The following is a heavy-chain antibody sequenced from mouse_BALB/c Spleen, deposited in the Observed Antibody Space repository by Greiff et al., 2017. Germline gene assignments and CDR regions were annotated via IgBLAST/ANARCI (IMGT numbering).Heavy chain of an antibody. CDR2: INPSSGYT. J-gene: IGHJ4*01. CDR1: GYTFTSYT. V-gene: IGHV1-4*02. D-gene: IGHD2-3*01. Sequence: QVQLKQSAAELARPGASVKMSCKASGYTFTSYTMHWVKQRPGQGLEWIGYINPSSGYTEYNQKFKDKTTLTADKSSSTAYMQLSSLTSEDSAVYYCRYERAMDYWGQGTSVTVSS. CDR3: RYERAMDY.